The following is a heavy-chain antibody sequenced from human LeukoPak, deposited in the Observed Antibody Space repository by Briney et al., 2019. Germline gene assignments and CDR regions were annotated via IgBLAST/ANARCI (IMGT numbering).Heavy chain of an antibody. J-gene: IGHJ4*02. Sequence: ASVKVSCKASGYTFTSYGSSGVGQAAGQGLEGMGGISAYNGNTNYAQKLQGRVTMTTDTSTSTAYMELRSLRSDDTAVYYCARDIGEITMIVVVFDYWGQGTLVTVSS. D-gene: IGHD3-22*01. CDR3: ARDIGEITMIVVVFDY. CDR1: GYTFTSYG. CDR2: ISAYNGNT. V-gene: IGHV1-18*01.